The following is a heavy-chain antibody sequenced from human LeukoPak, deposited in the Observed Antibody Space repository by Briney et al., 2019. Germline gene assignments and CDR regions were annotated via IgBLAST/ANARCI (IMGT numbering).Heavy chain of an antibody. CDR1: GGSISSYY. CDR3: ARLGPVWVQGEDY. J-gene: IGHJ4*02. D-gene: IGHD3-10*01. CDR2: IYYSGST. Sequence: PSETLSLTCTVSGGSISSYYWGWIRQPPGKGLEWIGSIYYSGSTYYNPSLKSRVTISVDTSKNQFSLKLSSVTAADTAVYYCARLGPVWVQGEDYWGQGTLVTVSS. V-gene: IGHV4-39*01.